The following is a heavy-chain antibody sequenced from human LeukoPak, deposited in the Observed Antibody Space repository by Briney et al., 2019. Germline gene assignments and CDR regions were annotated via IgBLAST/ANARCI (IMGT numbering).Heavy chain of an antibody. CDR1: GFTFSSNY. D-gene: IGHD6-19*01. CDR3: AKAKYSSGWYGNDY. J-gene: IGHJ4*02. CDR2: ISGSGGST. Sequence: GGSLRLSCAASGFTFSSNYMSWVRQAPGKGLEWVSAISGSGGSTYYADSVKGRFTISRDNSKNTLYLQMNSLRDVDTAVYYCAKAKYSSGWYGNDYWGQGTLVTVSS. V-gene: IGHV3-23*01.